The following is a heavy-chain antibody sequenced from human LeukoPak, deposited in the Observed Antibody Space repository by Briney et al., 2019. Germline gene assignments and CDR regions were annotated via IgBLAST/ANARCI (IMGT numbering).Heavy chain of an antibody. J-gene: IGHJ4*02. CDR3: ARGTYHDILTGYYSYHDY. CDR1: GFTLSDYY. D-gene: IGHD3-9*01. V-gene: IGHV3-11*04. Sequence: GGAPRLSCAAPGFTLSDYYMSWIRQAPGEGLEWVSYISSSGSTIYYADSEKGRFTISRDNAKNSLYLQMNSLRAEDTAVYYCARGTYHDILTGYYSYHDYWGQGTLVTVSS. CDR2: ISSSGSTI.